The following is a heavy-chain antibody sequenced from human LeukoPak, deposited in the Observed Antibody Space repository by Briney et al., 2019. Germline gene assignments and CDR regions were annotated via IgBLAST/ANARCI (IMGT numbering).Heavy chain of an antibody. D-gene: IGHD2-2*01. V-gene: IGHV4-4*07. CDR2: IYNSGST. CDR3: ARHRVPAADDAFDV. J-gene: IGHJ3*01. CDR1: GGSISSYY. Sequence: SESLSLTCTVSGGSISSYYWTWIRQPAGKGLEWIGHIYNSGSTNYNPSLKSRVTMSVDTSKNQFSLKLRSVTAADTAVYYCARHRVPAADDAFDVWGQGTMVTVSS.